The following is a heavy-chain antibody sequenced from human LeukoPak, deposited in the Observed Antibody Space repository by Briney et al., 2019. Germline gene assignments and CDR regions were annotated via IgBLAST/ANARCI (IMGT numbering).Heavy chain of an antibody. D-gene: IGHD3-22*01. Sequence: ASVKVSCKASGYTFTSYGISWVRQAPGQGLEWMGWINPNTAGTNYALKFQGRVSMTRDTSISTVYMDLSRLTSDDTALYYCARSFPKTYSDSSGYYSLGIWGQGTMVTVSS. CDR3: ARSFPKTYSDSSGYYSLGI. CDR2: INPNTAGT. V-gene: IGHV1-2*02. CDR1: GYTFTSYG. J-gene: IGHJ3*02.